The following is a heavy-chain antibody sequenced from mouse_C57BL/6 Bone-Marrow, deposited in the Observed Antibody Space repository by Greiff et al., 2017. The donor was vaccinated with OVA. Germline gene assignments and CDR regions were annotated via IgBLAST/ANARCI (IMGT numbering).Heavy chain of an antibody. V-gene: IGHV1-72*01. Sequence: QVQLKQPGAELVKPGASVKLSCKASGYTFTSYWMHWVKQRPGRGLEWIGRIDPNSGGTKYNEKFKSKATLTVDKPSSTAYMQLSSLTSEDSAVYYCARFVYYGNYWYFDVWGTGTTVTVSS. D-gene: IGHD2-1*01. CDR1: GYTFTSYW. CDR3: ARFVYYGNYWYFDV. J-gene: IGHJ1*03. CDR2: IDPNSGGT.